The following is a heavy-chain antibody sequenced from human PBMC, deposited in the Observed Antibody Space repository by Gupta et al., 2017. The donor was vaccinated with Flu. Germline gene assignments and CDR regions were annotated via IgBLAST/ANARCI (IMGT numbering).Heavy chain of an antibody. Sequence: EVQLVESGGGLVTPGGSLRLSCAASGFTFSNAWMRWLRQAPGKGLEWVGRIKSKTDGGTTDYAAPVKGRFTISRDDSKNTLYLQMNSLKTEDTAVYYCTTRTPPGYSSSWYSFDAFDIWGQGTMVTVSS. D-gene: IGHD6-13*01. CDR2: IKSKTDGGTT. CDR3: TTRTPPGYSSSWYSFDAFDI. V-gene: IGHV3-15*01. CDR1: GFTFSNAW. J-gene: IGHJ3*02.